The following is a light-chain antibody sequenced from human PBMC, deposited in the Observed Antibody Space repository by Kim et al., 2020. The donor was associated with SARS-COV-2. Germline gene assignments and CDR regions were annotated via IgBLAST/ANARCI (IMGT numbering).Light chain of an antibody. V-gene: IGKV2-28*01. Sequence: DIVMTQSPLSLPVTPGEPASISCRSSQSLLHSNGYNYLDWYLQKPGQSPQLLIYLGYNRASGVPDRLSGSGSGTDFTLKISRVEAEDVGVYYCMQALQTPGTFGPGTKVDIK. CDR1: QSLLHSNGYNY. CDR2: LGY. CDR3: MQALQTPGT. J-gene: IGKJ3*01.